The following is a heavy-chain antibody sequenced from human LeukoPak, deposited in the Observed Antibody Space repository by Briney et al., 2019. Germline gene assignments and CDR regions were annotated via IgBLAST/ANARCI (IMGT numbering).Heavy chain of an antibody. V-gene: IGHV3-7*03. Sequence: GGSLRLSCAASGFTFSSYWMSWVRQAPGKGLEWVANIKQDGSEKYYVDSVKGRFTISRDNAKNSLYLQMNSLRAEDTAVYYCAKDLGPAFSSSESYVWGKGTTVTVSS. J-gene: IGHJ6*04. CDR3: AKDLGPAFSSSESYV. D-gene: IGHD6-6*01. CDR1: GFTFSSYW. CDR2: IKQDGSEK.